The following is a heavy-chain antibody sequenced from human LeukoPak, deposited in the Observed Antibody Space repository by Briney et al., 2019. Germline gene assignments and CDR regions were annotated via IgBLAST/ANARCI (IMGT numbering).Heavy chain of an antibody. V-gene: IGHV3-9*03. J-gene: IGHJ4*02. CDR1: GFTFDDYA. D-gene: IGHD1-7*01. Sequence: GGSLSLSCAASGFTFDDYAMHWVRQAPGKGLEWVSGISWNSGSIGYADSVKGRFTISRDNAKNSLYLQMNSLRAEDMALYYCAKDIGADWNYAPYYFDYWGQGTLVTVSS. CDR2: ISWNSGSI. CDR3: AKDIGADWNYAPYYFDY.